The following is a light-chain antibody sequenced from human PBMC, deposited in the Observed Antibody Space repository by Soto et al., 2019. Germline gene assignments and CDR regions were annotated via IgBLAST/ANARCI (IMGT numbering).Light chain of an antibody. V-gene: IGLV2-14*03. J-gene: IGLJ1*01. CDR3: NSFTTTNTYV. CDR1: SIDVGGFDH. CDR2: DVS. Sequence: QSALTQPASVSGSPVQSITISCTGASIDVGGFDHVSWYQQHPGKVPRLLIYDVSSRPSGVSDRFSGSKSGNTASLTISGLQAEDEADYYCNSFTTTNTYVFGTGTKLTVL.